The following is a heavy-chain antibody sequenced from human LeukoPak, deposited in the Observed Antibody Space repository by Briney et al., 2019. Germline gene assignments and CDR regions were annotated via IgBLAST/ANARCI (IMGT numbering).Heavy chain of an antibody. CDR1: GASITSYH. CDR2: MFYSGNT. V-gene: IGHV4-4*07. J-gene: IGHJ5*01. CDR3: ARDQEHCSGTSCYPYWYDS. D-gene: IGHD2-2*01. Sequence: SETLSLTCTVSGASITSYHWSWIRQPAGKGLEWIGRMFYSGNTDYNPSLKSRLTMSIDTSKNQSSLKLSSVTAADTAVYFCARDQEHCSGTSCYPYWYDSWGQGTLVTVSS.